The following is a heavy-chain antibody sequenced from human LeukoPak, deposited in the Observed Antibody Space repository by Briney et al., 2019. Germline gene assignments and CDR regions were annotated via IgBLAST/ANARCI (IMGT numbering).Heavy chain of an antibody. D-gene: IGHD2-15*01. Sequence: GGSLRLSCAASGFTFSSYAMHWVRQAPGKGLEWVSSISSSSYIYYADSMKGRFTISRDNARNSLYLQMNSLRAEDTAMYFCARDSNPYCSGGSCTAFDIWGQGTMVTVSS. CDR2: ISSSSYI. V-gene: IGHV3-21*01. J-gene: IGHJ3*02. CDR1: GFTFSSYA. CDR3: ARDSNPYCSGGSCTAFDI.